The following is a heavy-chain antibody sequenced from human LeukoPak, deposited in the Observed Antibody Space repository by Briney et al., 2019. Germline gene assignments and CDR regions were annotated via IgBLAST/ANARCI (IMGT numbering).Heavy chain of an antibody. CDR3: ARGVTVLVSLGFSS. D-gene: IGHD5-18*01. CDR2: ISSANSYI. CDR1: GFTFSSYS. J-gene: IGHJ5*02. V-gene: IGHV3-21*01. Sequence: GGSLRLSCAASGFTFSSYSMNWVRQAPEKGLEWVSSISSANSYIYYADSVKGRFTISRDNAKNALYLQMNSLRAEDTAVYYCARGVTVLVSLGFSSWGQGTLVTVSS.